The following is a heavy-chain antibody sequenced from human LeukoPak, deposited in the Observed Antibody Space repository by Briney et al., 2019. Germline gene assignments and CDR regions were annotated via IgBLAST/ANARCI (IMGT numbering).Heavy chain of an antibody. CDR1: GYSISSDYY. CDR3: ARISRYYSDSSGFYPSHFDY. J-gene: IGHJ4*02. D-gene: IGHD3-22*01. CDR2: IYHSGGT. V-gene: IGHV4-38-2*01. Sequence: PSETLSLTCAVSGYSISSDYYWGWIRQPPGRGLEWIGSIYHSGGTYYNSSLKSRVTISVDTSKNQFSLKLSSVTAADTAVYYCARISRYYSDSSGFYPSHFDYWGQGTLVTVSS.